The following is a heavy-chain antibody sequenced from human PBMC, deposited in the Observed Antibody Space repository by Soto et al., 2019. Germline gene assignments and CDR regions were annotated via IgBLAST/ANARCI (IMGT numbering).Heavy chain of an antibody. CDR2: IYYSGST. CDR3: ARGRYYYDSSGYSPLPFYYFDY. V-gene: IGHV4-30-4*01. Sequence: QVQLQESGPGLVKPSQTLSLTCIVSGGSISSGDYYWSWIRQPPGKGLEWIGYIYYSGSTYYNPSLKSRVTISVDTSKNQFSLKLSSVTAADTAVYYCARGRYYYDSSGYSPLPFYYFDYWGQGTLVTVSS. J-gene: IGHJ4*02. D-gene: IGHD3-22*01. CDR1: GGSISSGDYY.